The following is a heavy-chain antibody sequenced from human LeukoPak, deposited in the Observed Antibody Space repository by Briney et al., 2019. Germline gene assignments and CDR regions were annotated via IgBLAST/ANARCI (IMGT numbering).Heavy chain of an antibody. J-gene: IGHJ4*02. D-gene: IGHD1-26*01. CDR2: IIPILGIA. CDR3: ARDEVGATI. CDR1: GYTFTGSY. Sequence: ASVKVSCKASGYTFTGSYIHWVRQAPGQGLEWMGRIIPILGIANYAQKFQGRVTITADKSTSTAYMELSSLRSEDTAVYYCARDEVGATIWGQGTLVTVSS. V-gene: IGHV1-69*04.